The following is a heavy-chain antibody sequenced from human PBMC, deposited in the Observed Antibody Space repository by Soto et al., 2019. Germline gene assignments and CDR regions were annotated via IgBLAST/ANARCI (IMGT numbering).Heavy chain of an antibody. CDR1: GFTFTSSA. V-gene: IGHV1-58*01. CDR2: IVVGSGNT. Sequence: SVKVSCKASGFTFTSSAVQWVRQARGQRLEWIGWIVVGSGNTNYAQKFQERVTITRDMSTSTAYMELSSLRSEDTAVYYCAADDCSSTCCHLDAFDIWGQGTMVTVSS. D-gene: IGHD2-2*01. J-gene: IGHJ3*02. CDR3: AADDCSSTCCHLDAFDI.